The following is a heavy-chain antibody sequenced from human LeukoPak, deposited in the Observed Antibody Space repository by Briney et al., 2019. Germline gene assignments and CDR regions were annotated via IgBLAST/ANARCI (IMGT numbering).Heavy chain of an antibody. CDR1: GFSSSRYA. Sequence: GGSLRLSCAASGFSSSRYAMSWVRQAPGKGLEWVSTISVNDDSTHYADSVKGRFTISRDNSKNTLYLQMNSLRAEDTAIYYCAKDNGYHYLHYWGQGTLVTVSS. CDR3: AKDNGYHYLHY. V-gene: IGHV3-23*01. J-gene: IGHJ4*02. CDR2: ISVNDDST. D-gene: IGHD5-18*01.